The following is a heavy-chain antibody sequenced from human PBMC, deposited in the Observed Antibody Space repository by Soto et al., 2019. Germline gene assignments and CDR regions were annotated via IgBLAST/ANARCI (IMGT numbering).Heavy chain of an antibody. D-gene: IGHD3-10*01. CDR1: GGSISSGGYY. CDR2: IYYSGST. CDR3: ARATERGVIPVDY. Sequence: QVQLQESGPGLVKPSQTLSLTCTVSGGSISSGGYYWSWIRQHPGKGLEWIGYIYYSGSTYYNPSLKSRVTISVATSKNQFPLKLSSVTAADTAVYYCARATERGVIPVDYWGQGTLVTVSS. V-gene: IGHV4-31*03. J-gene: IGHJ4*02.